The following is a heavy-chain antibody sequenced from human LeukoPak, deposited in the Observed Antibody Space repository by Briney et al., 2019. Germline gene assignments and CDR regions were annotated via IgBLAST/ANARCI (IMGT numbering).Heavy chain of an antibody. V-gene: IGHV3-23*01. CDR3: ARERGSNGGNTNGYFDY. CDR2: ISGSGGTT. J-gene: IGHJ4*02. D-gene: IGHD4-23*01. Sequence: GGSLRLSCAASGFTFSNYAMSWVRKAPGKGLGWVSVISGSGGTTYSADSVKVRFTISKDNSKNTLHLQMNILRPEATTAYYCARERGSNGGNTNGYFDYWGQGALVTVSS. CDR1: GFTFSNYA.